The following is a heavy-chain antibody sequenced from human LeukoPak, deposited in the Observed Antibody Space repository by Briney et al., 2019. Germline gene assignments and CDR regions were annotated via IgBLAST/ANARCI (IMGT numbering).Heavy chain of an antibody. Sequence: PGGSLRLSCATPGFTLSSYWMHWVRQVPGKGPEWLSRINNDGVSTSYADSVKGRFTISRDNARNSLYLQMNSLRAEDTAVYYCAKDHRGYAWELPNDAFDVWGQGTVVTVSS. J-gene: IGHJ3*01. CDR2: INNDGVST. D-gene: IGHD1-26*01. CDR3: AKDHRGYAWELPNDAFDV. V-gene: IGHV3-74*01. CDR1: GFTLSSYW.